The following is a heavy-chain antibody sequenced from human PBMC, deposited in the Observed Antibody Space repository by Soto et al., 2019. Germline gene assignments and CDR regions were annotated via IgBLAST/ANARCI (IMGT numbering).Heavy chain of an antibody. Sequence: GGSLRLSCAASGFIFSNYAMSWVRQAPGKGLEWVSTICGNGSNTYYADSVKGRFTISRDNSKNTLYLQMNSLRAEDTAVYYCARSDYGDYSRFDYWGQGTLVTVSS. V-gene: IGHV3-23*01. CDR1: GFIFSNYA. J-gene: IGHJ4*02. CDR3: ARSDYGDYSRFDY. CDR2: ICGNGSNT. D-gene: IGHD4-17*01.